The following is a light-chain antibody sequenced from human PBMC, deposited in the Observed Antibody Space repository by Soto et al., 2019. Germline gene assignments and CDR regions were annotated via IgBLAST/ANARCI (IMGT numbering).Light chain of an antibody. CDR3: QQRSNWPPIT. J-gene: IGKJ5*01. CDR1: QSVSKY. V-gene: IGKV3-11*01. Sequence: EIVLTQSPATLSLSPGERATLSCRASQSVSKYLAWYQQKPGQAPRLLIYDASNRATGIPARFSGSGSGTDFTLTISSLEPEDAAVYYCQQRSNWPPITFGQGTRLEIK. CDR2: DAS.